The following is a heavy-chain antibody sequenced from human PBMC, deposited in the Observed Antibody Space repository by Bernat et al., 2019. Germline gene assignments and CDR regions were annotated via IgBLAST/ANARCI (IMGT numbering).Heavy chain of an antibody. Sequence: QVQLVESGGGVVQPGRSLRLSCAASGFTFSSYGMHWVRQAPGKGLEWVAVISYDGSNKDYADSVKGRFTISRDNSKNTLYLQMNSLRAEDTAVYYCAKDPPNYDFWSGPTGNYGMDVWGQGTTVTVSS. CDR1: GFTFSSYG. CDR3: AKDPPNYDFWSGPTGNYGMDV. J-gene: IGHJ6*02. D-gene: IGHD3-3*01. V-gene: IGHV3-30*18. CDR2: ISYDGSNK.